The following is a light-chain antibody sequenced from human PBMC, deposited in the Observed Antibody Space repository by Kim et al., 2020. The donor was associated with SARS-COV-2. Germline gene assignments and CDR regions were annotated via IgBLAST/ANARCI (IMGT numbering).Light chain of an antibody. CDR2: AAA. J-gene: IGKJ5*01. CDR1: QVIRSY. Sequence: SSLSASVGNRVPITRRASQVIRSYLDWYQQKPGKAPNPLIYAAATLQSGVPARFSGSGSGTDFTRTNSSQQPEDFATYYCLQLITFGHGTRLEIK. CDR3: LQLIT. V-gene: IGKV1-9*01.